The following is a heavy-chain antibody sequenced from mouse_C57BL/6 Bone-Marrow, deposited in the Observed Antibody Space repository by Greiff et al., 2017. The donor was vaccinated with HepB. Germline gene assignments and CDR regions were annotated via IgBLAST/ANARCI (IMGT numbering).Heavy chain of an antibody. D-gene: IGHD1-1*01. J-gene: IGHJ1*03. Sequence: EVQLVESGGGLVQPGGSLKLSCAASGFTFSDYYMYWVRQTPEKRLEWVAYISNGGGSTYYPDTVKGRFTISRDNAKNTLYLPMSRLKSEDTAMYYCARGDYYGSSLDVWGTGTTVTVSS. V-gene: IGHV5-12*01. CDR1: GFTFSDYY. CDR3: ARGDYYGSSLDV. CDR2: ISNGGGST.